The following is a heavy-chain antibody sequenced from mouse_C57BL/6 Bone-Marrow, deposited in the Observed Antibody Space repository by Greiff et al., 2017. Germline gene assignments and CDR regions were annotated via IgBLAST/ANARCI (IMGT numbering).Heavy chain of an antibody. CDR2: IWRGGST. J-gene: IGHJ4*01. Sequence: VQLQQSGPGLVQPSQSLSITCTVSGFSLTSYGVHWVRQSPGKGLEWIGVIWRGGSTDDNAAFMSSLSITTANSKSQAFFQMSSLQADDTAIYYCTKIDGYHYAMDYWGQGTSVTVSS. D-gene: IGHD2-3*01. V-gene: IGHV2-5*01. CDR1: GFSLTSYG. CDR3: TKIDGYHYAMDY.